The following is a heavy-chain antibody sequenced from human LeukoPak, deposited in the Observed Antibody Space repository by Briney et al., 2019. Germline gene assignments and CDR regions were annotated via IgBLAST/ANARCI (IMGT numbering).Heavy chain of an antibody. CDR3: ARQAYSSNLGWFDP. J-gene: IGHJ5*02. V-gene: IGHV4-34*01. D-gene: IGHD6-13*01. CDR2: INHSGST. Sequence: SETLSPTCAVYGGSFSGYYWSWIRQPPGKGLEWIGEINHSGSTNYNPSLKSRVTISVDTSKNQFSLKLSSVTAADTAVYYCARQAYSSNLGWFDPWGQGTLVTVSS. CDR1: GGSFSGYY.